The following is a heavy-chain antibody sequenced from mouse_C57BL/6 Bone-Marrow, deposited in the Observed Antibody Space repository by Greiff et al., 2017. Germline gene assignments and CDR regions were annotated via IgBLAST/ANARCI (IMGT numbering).Heavy chain of an antibody. Sequence: EVQLVESGGDLVKPGGSLKLSCAASGFTFSSYGMSWVRQTPDKRLEWVATISSGGSYTYYPDSVKGRFTISRDNAKNTLYLQMSSLKSEDTAMYYSERTPRADYSVAYWGQGTLVTVSA. J-gene: IGHJ3*01. CDR2: ISSGGSYT. CDR3: ERTPRADYSVAY. V-gene: IGHV5-6*01. D-gene: IGHD3-3*01. CDR1: GFTFSSYG.